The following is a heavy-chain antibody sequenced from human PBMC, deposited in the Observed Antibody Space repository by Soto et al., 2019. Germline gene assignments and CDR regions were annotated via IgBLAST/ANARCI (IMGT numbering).Heavy chain of an antibody. V-gene: IGHV3-11*01. D-gene: IGHD5-12*01. J-gene: IGHJ3*02. CDR2: ISSSGSTI. CDR1: GFRFSDYY. Sequence: LRRSCAACGFRFSDYYMSWIRHAPGKGLEWVSYISSSGSTIYYADSVKGRFTISRDNAKNSLYLQMDSLRAEDTAVYYCARPSKTWLQLNAFDICGQRTMVTVSS. CDR3: ARPSKTWLQLNAFDI.